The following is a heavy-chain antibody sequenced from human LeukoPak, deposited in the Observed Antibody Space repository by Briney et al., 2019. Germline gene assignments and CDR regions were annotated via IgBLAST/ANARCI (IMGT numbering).Heavy chain of an antibody. Sequence: SETLSLTCAGSGGSISSGGYSGSWIRQPPGKGLEWIGYIYHSGSTYYNPSLKSRVTISVDRSKNQFSLKLSSVTAADTAVYYCARVTVYCSGGSCYNWFDPWGQGTLVTVSS. J-gene: IGHJ5*02. CDR2: IYHSGST. CDR3: ARVTVYCSGGSCYNWFDP. D-gene: IGHD2-15*01. V-gene: IGHV4-30-2*01. CDR1: GGSISSGGYS.